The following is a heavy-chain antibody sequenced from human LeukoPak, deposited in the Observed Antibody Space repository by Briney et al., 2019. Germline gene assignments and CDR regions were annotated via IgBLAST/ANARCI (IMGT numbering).Heavy chain of an antibody. J-gene: IGHJ5*02. CDR3: YGAVAGDDFDP. CDR1: GFTFSNYW. CDR2: IKEDGSAK. D-gene: IGHD6-19*01. V-gene: IGHV3-7*01. Sequence: GGSLRLSCAASGFTFSNYWMGWVRQAPGKGLEWVANIKEDGSAKYYVDSVKGRFTISRDNAKNSLYLRMNSLRAEDTAVYYCYGAVAGDDFDPWGQGTLVTVSS.